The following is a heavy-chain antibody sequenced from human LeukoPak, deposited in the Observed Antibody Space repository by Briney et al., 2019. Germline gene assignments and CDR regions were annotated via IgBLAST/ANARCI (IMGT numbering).Heavy chain of an antibody. CDR2: IWYDGSNQ. D-gene: IGHD3-9*01. CDR3: ARDHRDYDILTGPGGY. CDR1: GFTFSSYG. J-gene: IGHJ4*02. Sequence: SGGSLRLSCAASGFTFSSYGMHWVRQAPGKGLEWVAVIWYDGSNQYYADSVKGRFTISRDNSKNTLYLQMNSLRAEDTTVYYCARDHRDYDILTGPGGYWGQGTLVTVSS. V-gene: IGHV3-33*01.